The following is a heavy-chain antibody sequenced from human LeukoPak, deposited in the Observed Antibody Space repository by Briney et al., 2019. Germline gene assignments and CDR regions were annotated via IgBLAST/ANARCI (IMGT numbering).Heavy chain of an antibody. V-gene: IGHV4-59*12. J-gene: IGHJ4*02. CDR1: GGSISSYY. CDR2: IYYSGST. D-gene: IGHD3-16*02. Sequence: PSETLSLTCTVSGGSISSYYWSWIRQPPGKGLEWIGYIYYSGSTNYNPSLKSRVTISVDTSKNQFSLKLSSVTAADTAVYYCARFIKKGGVIVMGYFDYWGQGTLVTVSS. CDR3: ARFIKKGGVIVMGYFDY.